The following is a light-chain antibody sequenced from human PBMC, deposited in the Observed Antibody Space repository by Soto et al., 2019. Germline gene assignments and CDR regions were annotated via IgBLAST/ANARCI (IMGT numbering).Light chain of an antibody. CDR2: DVI. V-gene: IGLV2-8*01. Sequence: QSALPQPPSASGYPGQSVTISCTGTSSDVGGYNFVSWYQHHPGKAPKLMIYDVIKRPSGVPDRFSGSKSGNTASLTVSGLQAEDEADYYCSSYAGSNTWVFGGGTKLTVL. CDR3: SSYAGSNTWV. J-gene: IGLJ3*02. CDR1: SSDVGGYNF.